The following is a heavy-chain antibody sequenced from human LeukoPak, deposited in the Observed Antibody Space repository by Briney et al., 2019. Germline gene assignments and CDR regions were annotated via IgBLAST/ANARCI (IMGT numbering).Heavy chain of an antibody. CDR3: ARDRTDYDAFDI. Sequence: PSETLSLTCTVSGGSISSGGYYWSWIRQHPGKGLEWIGYIYYSGSTNYNPSLKSRVTISVDTSKNQFSLKLSSVTAADTAVYYCARDRTDYDAFDIWGQGTMVTVSS. V-gene: IGHV4-61*08. CDR2: IYYSGST. D-gene: IGHD1-1*01. J-gene: IGHJ3*02. CDR1: GGSISSGGYY.